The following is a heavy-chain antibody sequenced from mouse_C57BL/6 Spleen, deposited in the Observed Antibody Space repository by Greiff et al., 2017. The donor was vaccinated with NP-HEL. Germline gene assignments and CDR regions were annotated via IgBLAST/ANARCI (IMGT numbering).Heavy chain of an antibody. Sequence: VQLQQSGAELAKPGASVKLSCKASGYTFTSYWMHWVKQRPGQGLEWIGYIHPSSGYTKYNQKFKDKATLTADKSSSTAYMQLSSLTYEDSAVYYCASPFTTVVAKGFAYWGQGTLVTVSA. J-gene: IGHJ3*01. CDR2: IHPSSGYT. CDR3: ASPFTTVVAKGFAY. D-gene: IGHD1-1*01. V-gene: IGHV1-7*01. CDR1: GYTFTSYW.